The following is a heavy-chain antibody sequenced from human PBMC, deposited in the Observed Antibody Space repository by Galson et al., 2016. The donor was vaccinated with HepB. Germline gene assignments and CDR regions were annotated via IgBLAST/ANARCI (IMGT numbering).Heavy chain of an antibody. D-gene: IGHD6-19*01. CDR2: ISSTSDYI. J-gene: IGHJ4*02. CDR3: ARERRAVALAGLFDY. Sequence: SLRLSCAASGFPFGSYGLSWVRQAPGKGLEWVAFISSTSDYIYYADSVKGRFTISRDNAKNSLSLQMNSLRDEDTAVYYCARERRAVALAGLFDYWGQGTLVTVSS. V-gene: IGHV3-48*02. CDR1: GFPFGSYG.